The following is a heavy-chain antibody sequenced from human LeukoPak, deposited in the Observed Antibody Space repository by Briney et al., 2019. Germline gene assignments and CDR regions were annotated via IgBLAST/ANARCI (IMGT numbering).Heavy chain of an antibody. CDR3: ASGPTTLKGTYNDHY. V-gene: IGHV4-34*01. CDR1: GGSFSGYY. D-gene: IGHD3-22*01. J-gene: IGHJ4*02. CDR2: INHSGST. Sequence: SGTLSLTCAVYGGSFSGYYWSWIRLPPGKGLEWIGEINHSGSTNYNPSLKSRVTISVDTSKNQFSLKLSSVTAADTAVYYCASGPTTLKGTYNDHYWGQGTLVTVSS.